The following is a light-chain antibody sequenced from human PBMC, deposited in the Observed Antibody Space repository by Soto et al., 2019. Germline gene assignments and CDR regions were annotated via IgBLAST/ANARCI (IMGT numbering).Light chain of an antibody. CDR2: DNY. V-gene: IGLV1-40*01. CDR3: QYYYTGLSGVEV. J-gene: IGLJ1*01. Sequence: QSVLTQPPSVSWAPGQRVTISCTGTSSKIGAGYCVYSYQHLPGAAPKRLIFDNYNRPSWVPHRFSGYRSGTSASLAITGLLADEEADYYCQYYYTGLSGVEVFGTGTKLTVL. CDR1: SSKIGAGYC.